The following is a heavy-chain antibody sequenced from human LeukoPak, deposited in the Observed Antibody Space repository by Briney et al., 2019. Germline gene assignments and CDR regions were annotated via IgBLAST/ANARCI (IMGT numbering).Heavy chain of an antibody. CDR2: LSGSGAST. CDR3: AKQKGYCSGGSCYYSDY. V-gene: IGHV3-23*01. Sequence: GGSLRLSCAASGFTFSRYAMSWVRQAPGKGLEWVSTLSGSGASTSYADSVKGRFTISRDNSKNTLYLQMNSLRAEDTARYYCAKQKGYCSGGSCYYSDYWGQGTLVTVSS. CDR1: GFTFSRYA. D-gene: IGHD2-15*01. J-gene: IGHJ4*02.